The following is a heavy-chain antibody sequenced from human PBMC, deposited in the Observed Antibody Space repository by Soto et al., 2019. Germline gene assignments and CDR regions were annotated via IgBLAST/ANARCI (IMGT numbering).Heavy chain of an antibody. V-gene: IGHV1-69*12. J-gene: IGHJ6*02. CDR1: GGTLSTSA. D-gene: IGHD3-3*02. Sequence: QVQLMQSGAEVKKPGSSVKVSCKASGGTLSTSAISWVRQAPGEGLEWVGGIMPIFATPDYAQKLQGRVTISADESTATAYLELTSLTTDDTAVYYCARDKDRQQLGGNYYYILDVWGQGTAITVSS. CDR2: IMPIFATP. CDR3: ARDKDRQQLGGNYYYILDV.